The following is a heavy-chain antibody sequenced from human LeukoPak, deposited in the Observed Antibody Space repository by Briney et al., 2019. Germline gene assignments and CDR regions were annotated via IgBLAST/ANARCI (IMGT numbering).Heavy chain of an antibody. D-gene: IGHD1-26*01. CDR3: ARVGASSANFDY. Sequence: SETLSLTCTVSGGSISGYYWSWIRQPAGKGLEWIGRIYTSGSTNYNPSLKSRVTMSVDTSKNQFSLKLSSVTAADTAVYYCARVGASSANFDYWGQGTLVTVSS. J-gene: IGHJ4*02. CDR1: GGSISGYY. V-gene: IGHV4-4*07. CDR2: IYTSGST.